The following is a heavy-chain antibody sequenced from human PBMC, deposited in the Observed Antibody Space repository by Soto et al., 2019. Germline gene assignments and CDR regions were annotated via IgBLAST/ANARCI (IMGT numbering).Heavy chain of an antibody. V-gene: IGHV3-9*01. D-gene: IGHD6-13*01. CDR1: GFTFDDYA. J-gene: IGHJ4*02. Sequence: EVQPVESGGGLVQPGRSLRLSCAASGFTFDDYAMHWVRQAPGKGLEWVSGISWNSGSIGYADSVKGRFTISRDNAKNSLYLQMNSLRAEDTALYYCAKDYSSSWYDAGLFDYWGQGTLVTVSS. CDR2: ISWNSGSI. CDR3: AKDYSSSWYDAGLFDY.